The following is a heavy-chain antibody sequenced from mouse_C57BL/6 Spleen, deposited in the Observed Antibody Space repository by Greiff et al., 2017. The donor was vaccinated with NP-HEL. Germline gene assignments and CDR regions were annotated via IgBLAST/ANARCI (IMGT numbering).Heavy chain of an antibody. J-gene: IGHJ2*01. D-gene: IGHD2-3*01. CDR2: IDPETGGT. V-gene: IGHV1-15*01. Sequence: QVQLKESGAELVRPGASVTLSCKASGYTFTDYEMHWVKQTPVHGLEWIGAIDPETGGTAYNQKFKGKAILTADKSSSTAYMELRSLTSEDSAVYYCTRRDDLDYWGQGTTLTVSS. CDR1: GYTFTDYE. CDR3: TRRDDLDY.